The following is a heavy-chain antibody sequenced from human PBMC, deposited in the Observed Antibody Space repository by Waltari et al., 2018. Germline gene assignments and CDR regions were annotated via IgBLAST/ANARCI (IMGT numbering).Heavy chain of an antibody. V-gene: IGHV1-2*06. Sequence: QVQLVQSGAEVKKPGASVKVSCKASGYTFPGHLMHWRRQAPGQGLEWRGRINPNRGGTNYAQKFQGRVTMTRDTSISTAYMELSRLRSDDTAVYYCARDPNYLWSDAFDIWGQGTMVTVSS. CDR2: INPNRGGT. CDR1: GYTFPGHL. CDR3: ARDPNYLWSDAFDI. D-gene: IGHD1-7*01. J-gene: IGHJ3*02.